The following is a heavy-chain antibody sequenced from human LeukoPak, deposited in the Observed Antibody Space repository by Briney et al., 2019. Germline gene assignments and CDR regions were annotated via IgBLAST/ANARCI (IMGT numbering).Heavy chain of an antibody. Sequence: GGSLRLSCAASGFTFSDYYMSWIRQAPGKGLEWVSYISSSASSIYYADSMKGRFTISRDSAKNSLCLQMNSLRAEDTAIYYCARGRYSYPYWGQGTLVTVSS. J-gene: IGHJ4*02. CDR1: GFTFSDYY. V-gene: IGHV3-11*01. CDR3: ARGRYSYPY. CDR2: ISSSASSI. D-gene: IGHD5-18*01.